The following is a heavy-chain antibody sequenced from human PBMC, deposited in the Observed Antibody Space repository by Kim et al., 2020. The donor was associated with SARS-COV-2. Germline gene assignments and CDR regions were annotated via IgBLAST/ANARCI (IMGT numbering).Heavy chain of an antibody. Sequence: GGSLRLSCAASGFTFSSYAMSWVRQAPGKGLEWVSAISGSGGSTYYADSVKGRFTISRDNSKNTLYLQMNSLRAEDTAVYYCAKDQSASSWYYIDYWGQGTLVTVSS. D-gene: IGHD6-13*01. V-gene: IGHV3-23*01. CDR3: AKDQSASSWYYIDY. J-gene: IGHJ4*02. CDR1: GFTFSSYA. CDR2: ISGSGGST.